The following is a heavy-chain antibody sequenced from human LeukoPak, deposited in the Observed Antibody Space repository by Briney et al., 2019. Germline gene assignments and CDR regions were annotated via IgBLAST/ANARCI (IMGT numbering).Heavy chain of an antibody. Sequence: PSETLSLTCAVYGGSFSGYYWSWIRQPPGKGLEWIGEINHSGSTNYNPSLKSRVTISVDTSKNQFSLKLSSVTAADTAVYYCASGGGGYSSGWGQGTLVTVSS. CDR2: INHSGST. J-gene: IGHJ4*02. V-gene: IGHV4-34*01. CDR3: ASGGGGYSSG. CDR1: GGSFSGYY. D-gene: IGHD6-19*01.